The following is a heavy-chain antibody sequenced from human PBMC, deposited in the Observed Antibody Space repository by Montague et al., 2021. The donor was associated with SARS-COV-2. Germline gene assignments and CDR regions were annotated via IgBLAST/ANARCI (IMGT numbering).Heavy chain of an antibody. J-gene: IGHJ6*02. V-gene: IGHV4-30-2*06. Sequence: TLSLTCVVSGGSVSSGDYSWSWIRQSPGKGLEWIGYIYQSGSAYYNPSLKSRVTISIDTSNNQFSLNLRSVTAADTGLYYCATGTRMYGMGFWGQGTTVNVSS. CDR2: IYQSGSA. CDR1: GGSVSSGDYS. CDR3: ATGTRMYGMGF. D-gene: IGHD3-10*01.